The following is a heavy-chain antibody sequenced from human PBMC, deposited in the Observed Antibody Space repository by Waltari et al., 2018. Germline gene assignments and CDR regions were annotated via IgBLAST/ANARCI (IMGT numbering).Heavy chain of an antibody. Sequence: QVQLQESGPGLVKPSETLSLTCTVSGGSISSYYWSWIRQPPGKGLEWFGYFYYSGGTNNHPSLKSTVPISVDTSKNQFSLKLSSVTAADTAVYYCARGGHYDILMDYWGQGTLVTVSS. D-gene: IGHD3-9*01. V-gene: IGHV4-59*13. CDR2: FYYSGGT. J-gene: IGHJ4*02. CDR3: ARGGHYDILMDY. CDR1: GGSISSYY.